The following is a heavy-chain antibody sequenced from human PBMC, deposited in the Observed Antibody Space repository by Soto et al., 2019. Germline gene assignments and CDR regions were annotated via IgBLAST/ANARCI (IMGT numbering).Heavy chain of an antibody. CDR1: GFTFSSYA. Sequence: PGGSLRLSCAASGFTFSSYAMSWGRQAPGKGLEWVSAISGSGGSTYYADSVKGRFTISRDNSKNTLYLQMNSLRAEDTAVYYCAKDITCSGGSCYSPYYYYYYGMDVWGQGTTVTVSS. CDR2: ISGSGGST. V-gene: IGHV3-23*01. CDR3: AKDITCSGGSCYSPYYYYYYGMDV. D-gene: IGHD2-15*01. J-gene: IGHJ6*02.